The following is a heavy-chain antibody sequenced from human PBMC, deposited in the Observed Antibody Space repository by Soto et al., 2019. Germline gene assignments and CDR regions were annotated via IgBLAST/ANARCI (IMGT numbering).Heavy chain of an antibody. Sequence: EVQLLESGGGLVQPGGSLRLSCAASGFSFNTYAMSWVRQAPGKGLEWVSAISSSGGSTYYADSVKGRFTISRDNSKNTRYLQMTARSDENTAVYYCAKGPRVGLKNSQYWGKGPRFTVPP. CDR2: ISSSGGST. D-gene: IGHD1-26*01. CDR3: AKGPRVGLKNSQY. V-gene: IGHV3-23*01. CDR1: GFSFNTYA. J-gene: IGHJ1*01.